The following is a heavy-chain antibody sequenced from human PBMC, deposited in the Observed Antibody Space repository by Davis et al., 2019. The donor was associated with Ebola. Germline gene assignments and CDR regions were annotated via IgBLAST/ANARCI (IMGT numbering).Heavy chain of an antibody. CDR1: GYTFSDYS. CDR3: ARDSNYYDETYGMDV. CDR2: INTNTGIP. V-gene: IGHV7-4-1*02. J-gene: IGHJ6*02. Sequence: AASVKVSCKASGYTFSDYSTHWVRQAPGQGLEWMGWINTNTGIPTYAQGFTGRFVFSLDTSVSTAYLQSSSLQADDTAVYYCARDSNYYDETYGMDVWGQGTTVSVSS. D-gene: IGHD3-22*01.